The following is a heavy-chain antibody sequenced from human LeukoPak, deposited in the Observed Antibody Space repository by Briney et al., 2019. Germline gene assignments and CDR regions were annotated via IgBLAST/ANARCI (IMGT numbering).Heavy chain of an antibody. V-gene: IGHV4-61*02. Sequence: SETLSLTCTVSGGSISSGSYYWSWIRQPAGKGLEWIGRIYTSGSTNYNPSLKSRVTISVDTSKNQFSLKLSSVTAADTAVYYCARGWGTRYWGQGTLVTVSS. CDR2: IYTSGST. D-gene: IGHD1-1*01. CDR1: GGSISSGSYY. CDR3: ARGWGTRY. J-gene: IGHJ4*02.